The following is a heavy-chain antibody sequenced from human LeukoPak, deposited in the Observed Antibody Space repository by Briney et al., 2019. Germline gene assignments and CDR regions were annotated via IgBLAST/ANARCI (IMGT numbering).Heavy chain of an antibody. Sequence: ASVKVSCKASGYTFTGYYMHWVRQAPGQGLEWMGWINPNSGGTNYAQKFQGRVTMTRDRSDTTAYMELTLLRSDDTAVYYCARSGAYAYGTKSYNWFDPWGQGTLVTVSS. V-gene: IGHV1-2*02. CDR1: GYTFTGYY. J-gene: IGHJ5*02. D-gene: IGHD1-1*01. CDR3: ARSGAYAYGTKSYNWFDP. CDR2: INPNSGGT.